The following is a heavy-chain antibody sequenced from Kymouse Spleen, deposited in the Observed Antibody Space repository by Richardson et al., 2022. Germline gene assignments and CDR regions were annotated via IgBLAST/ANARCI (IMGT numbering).Heavy chain of an antibody. CDR1: GGSFSGYY. CDR3: AREDGSGSYYNGYFDY. Sequence: QVQLQQWGAGLLKPSETLSLTCAVYGGSFSGYYWSWIRQPPGKGLEWIGEINHSGSTNYNPSLKSRVTISVDTSKNQFSLKLSSVTAADTAVYYCAREDGSGSYYNGYFDYWGQGTLVTVSS. D-gene: IGHD3-10*01. V-gene: IGHV4-34*01. J-gene: IGHJ4*02. CDR2: INHSGST.